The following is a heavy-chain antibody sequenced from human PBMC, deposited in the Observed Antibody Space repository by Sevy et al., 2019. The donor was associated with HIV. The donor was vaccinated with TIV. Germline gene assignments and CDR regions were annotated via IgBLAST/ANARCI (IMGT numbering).Heavy chain of an antibody. J-gene: IGHJ4*01. D-gene: IGHD4-17*01. CDR2: ISYDGSNK. CDR3: ARDLAVTTGDY. Sequence: GGSLRLSCAASGFTFSSYAMHWVRQAPGKGLEWVAVISYDGSNKYYADSVKGRFTISRDNSKNTLYLQMNSLRAEDTAVYYCARDLAVTTGDYWGQEPWSPSPQ. V-gene: IGHV3-30*04. CDR1: GFTFSSYA.